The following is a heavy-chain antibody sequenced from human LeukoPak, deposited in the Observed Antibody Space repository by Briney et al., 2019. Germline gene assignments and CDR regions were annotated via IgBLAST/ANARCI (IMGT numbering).Heavy chain of an antibody. CDR1: GFTFSSYW. J-gene: IGHJ4*02. CDR2: IKQDGSEK. V-gene: IGHV3-7*03. D-gene: IGHD2-15*01. CDR3: AREVGYCSGGSCYFGFDY. Sequence: GGSLRLSCAASGFTFSSYWMSWVRQAPGKGLEWVANIKQDGSEKYYVDSVKGRFTISRDNAKNSLYLQMNSQRAGDTAVYYCAREVGYCSGGSCYFGFDYWGQGTLVTVSS.